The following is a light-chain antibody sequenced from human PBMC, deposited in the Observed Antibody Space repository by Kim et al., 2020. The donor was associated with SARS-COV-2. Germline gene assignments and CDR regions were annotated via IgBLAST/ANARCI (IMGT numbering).Light chain of an antibody. J-gene: IGLJ1*01. CDR3: NSYTSSRSYV. CDR2: DVS. CDR1: SSDVGAYNS. Sequence: GQSITISCTGTSSDVGAYNSVSWYQQHPGKAPKLMIFDVSNRPSGISDRFSGSKSGNTASLTISGLQAEDEADYYCNSYTSSRSYVFGTGTKVTVL. V-gene: IGLV2-14*03.